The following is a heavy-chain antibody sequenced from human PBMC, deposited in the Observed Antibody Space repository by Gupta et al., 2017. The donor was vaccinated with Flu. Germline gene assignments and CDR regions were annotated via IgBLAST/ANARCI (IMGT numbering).Heavy chain of an antibody. CDR3: ARERALAYSIPRSGLDA. J-gene: IGHJ5*02. V-gene: IGHV3-48*03. Sequence: GGGLVQPVGTLRLPCAASGLTFRSYEMNWVRQARGKGLEWVSYISSSGSTIYYADSVKGRFTISRDNAKNSLQLQMNSLRAEDTAVYYCARERALAYSIPRSGLDAWGQGTLVTVSS. D-gene: IGHD3-3*02. CDR2: ISSSGSTI. CDR1: GLTFRSYE.